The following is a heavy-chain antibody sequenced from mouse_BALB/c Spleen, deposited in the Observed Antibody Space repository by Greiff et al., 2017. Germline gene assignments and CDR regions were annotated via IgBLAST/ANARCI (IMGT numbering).Heavy chain of an antibody. D-gene: IGHD1-2*01. CDR2: ISYSGST. J-gene: IGHJ2*01. V-gene: IGHV3-2*02. CDR3: ARRGTTADY. CDR1: GYSITSDYA. Sequence: EVKLVESGPGLVKPSQSLSLTCTVTGYSITSDYAWNWIRQFPGNKLEWMGYISYSGSTSYNPSLKSRISITRDTSKNQFFLQLNSVTTEDTATYYCARRGTTADYWGQGTTLTVSS.